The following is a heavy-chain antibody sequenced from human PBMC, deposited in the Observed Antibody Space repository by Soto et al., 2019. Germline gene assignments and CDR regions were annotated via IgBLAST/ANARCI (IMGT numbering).Heavy chain of an antibody. CDR2: ISYDGSDR. CDR3: ARATNYYYGMDV. Sequence: GGSLRLSCAASGFTFGTYAVHWVRQAPGKGLEWLAVISYDGSDRYYEDSVKGRFTISRGNSKNTLYLQINSLRAEDTAVYYCARATNYYYGMDVWGQGTTVTVSS. CDR1: GFTFGTYA. D-gene: IGHD1-1*01. V-gene: IGHV3-30*03. J-gene: IGHJ6*02.